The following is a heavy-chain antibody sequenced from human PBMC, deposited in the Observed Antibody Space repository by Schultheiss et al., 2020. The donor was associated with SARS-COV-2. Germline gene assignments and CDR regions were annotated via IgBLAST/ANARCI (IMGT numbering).Heavy chain of an antibody. CDR2: IWYDGSNK. D-gene: IGHD3-9*01. CDR1: GFTFSSYA. V-gene: IGHV3-33*08. Sequence: GGSLRLSCAASGFTFSSYAMNWVRQAPGKGLEWVAVIWYDGSNKFYADSVKGRFTISRDNAKNSLYLQMNSLRAEDTAVYYCARQYYDILTGYSGFDYWGQGTLVTVSS. CDR3: ARQYYDILTGYSGFDY. J-gene: IGHJ4*02.